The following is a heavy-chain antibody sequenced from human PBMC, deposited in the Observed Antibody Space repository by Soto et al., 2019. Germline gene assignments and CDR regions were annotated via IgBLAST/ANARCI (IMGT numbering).Heavy chain of an antibody. CDR1: NFSVLTSIYY. CDR2: VYYTGTT. J-gene: IGHJ4*02. D-gene: IGHD2-2*01. V-gene: IGHV4-39*01. Sequence: SETLSLTCTVSNFSVLTSIYYWAWIRQPPGKGLEWVGTVYYTGTTYYNPSLQSRVTISIDTSKNQFSLNLNSVTAADTAVYYCARNWNLALVPAAYFDSWGQGTLVTISS. CDR3: ARNWNLALVPAAYFDS.